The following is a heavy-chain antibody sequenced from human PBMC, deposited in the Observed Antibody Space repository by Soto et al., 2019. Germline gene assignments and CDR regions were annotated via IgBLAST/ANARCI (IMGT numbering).Heavy chain of an antibody. CDR2: IYYSGST. J-gene: IGHJ6*02. CDR3: GILLWFGEGLGGMDV. D-gene: IGHD3-10*01. V-gene: IGHV4-39*01. CDR1: GGSISSSSYY. Sequence: QLQLQESGPGLVKPSETLSLTCTVSGGSISSSSYYWGWIRQPPGKGLEWIGSIYYSGSTYYNPSLKSRVTISVVTSKNQFSLRLSSVTAADTAVYYCGILLWFGEGLGGMDVWGQGTTVTVSS.